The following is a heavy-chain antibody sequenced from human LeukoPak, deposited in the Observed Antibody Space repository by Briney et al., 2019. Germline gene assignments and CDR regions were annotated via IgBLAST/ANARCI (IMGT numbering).Heavy chain of an antibody. D-gene: IGHD2-15*01. J-gene: IGHJ4*02. CDR2: MNPNSGNT. CDR1: GYTFTSYD. CDR3: ARGSFVASEDTYVDY. V-gene: IGHV1-8*03. Sequence: ASVKVSCXASGYTFTSYDINWVRQASGQGLEWMAWMNPNSGNTGYAQKFQGRVTITRNTSISTAYMELSSLRSEDTAVYYCARGSFVASEDTYVDYWGQGTLVTVSS.